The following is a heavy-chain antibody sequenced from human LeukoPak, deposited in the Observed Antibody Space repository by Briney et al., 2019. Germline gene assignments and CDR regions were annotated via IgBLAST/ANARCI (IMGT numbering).Heavy chain of an antibody. V-gene: IGHV1-24*01. D-gene: IGHD2/OR15-2a*01. Sequence: ASVKVSRKVSGYSATQLSMHWVRQIPGKGLEWMGGFDPEDGQKIYAQKFQGRVTMTDYTSTDTAYIEVSGLRSDDTAVYFCATTFRATDDDYYGMDVWGQGTTVTVSS. CDR1: GYSATQLS. CDR3: ATTFRATDDDYYGMDV. CDR2: FDPEDGQK. J-gene: IGHJ6*02.